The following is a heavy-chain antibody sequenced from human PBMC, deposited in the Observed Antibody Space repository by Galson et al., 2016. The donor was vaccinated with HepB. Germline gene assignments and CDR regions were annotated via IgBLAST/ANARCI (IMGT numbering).Heavy chain of an antibody. CDR1: GFTFHIYW. J-gene: IGHJ4*02. CDR2: ISGSGVRT. V-gene: IGHV3-23*01. D-gene: IGHD3-16*01. Sequence: SLRLSCATSGFTFHIYWMSWVRQAPGKGLEWVSAISGSGVRTYYTDSVKGRFTISRDNSKKTLYLQMNSLRADDTAVYYCAKDLGAGWGYYLDYWGQGTLVSVSS. CDR3: AKDLGAGWGYYLDY.